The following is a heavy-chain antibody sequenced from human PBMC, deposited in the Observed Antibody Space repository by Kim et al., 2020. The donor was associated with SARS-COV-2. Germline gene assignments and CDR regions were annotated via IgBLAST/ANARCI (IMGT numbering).Heavy chain of an antibody. V-gene: IGHV4-39*07. Sequence: SETLSLTCTVSGGSISSSSYYWGWIRQPPGKGLEWIGSIYYSGSTYYNPSLKSRVTISVDTSKNQFSLKLSSVTAADTAVYYCARDPRSSSWPSYWGQGTLVTVSS. J-gene: IGHJ4*02. CDR2: IYYSGST. D-gene: IGHD6-13*01. CDR1: GGSISSSSYY. CDR3: ARDPRSSSWPSY.